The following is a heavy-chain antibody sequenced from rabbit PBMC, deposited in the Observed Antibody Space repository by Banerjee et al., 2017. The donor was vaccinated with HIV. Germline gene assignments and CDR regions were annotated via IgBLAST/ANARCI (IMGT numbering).Heavy chain of an antibody. CDR3: ARGGYGFHYFDL. V-gene: IGHV1S39*01. CDR2: INTLGSA. D-gene: IGHD6-1*01. CDR1: GLDFSSYS. Sequence: QEHLVESGGGLVQPGGSLKLSCKASGLDFSSYSMNWVRQAPGKGLESIGFINTLGSAYYASWAKGRFTISETSSTTVTLQMTSLTAADTAAYFCARGGYGFHYFDLWGQGTLVTVS. J-gene: IGHJ4*01.